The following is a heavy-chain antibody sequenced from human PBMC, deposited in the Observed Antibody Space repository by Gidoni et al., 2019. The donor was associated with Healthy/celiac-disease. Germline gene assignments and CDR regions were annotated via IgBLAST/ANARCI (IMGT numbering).Heavy chain of an antibody. V-gene: IGHV3-33*01. CDR3: AREPPRGYSSGWYRNYFDY. CDR1: GFTFSSYG. CDR2: IWYDGSNK. Sequence: QVQLVESGGGVVQPGRSLRLSCAASGFTFSSYGMHWVRQAPGKGLEWVAVIWYDGSNKYYADPVKGRFTISRDNSKNTLYLQMNSLRAEDTAVYYCAREPPRGYSSGWYRNYFDYWGQGTLVTVSS. D-gene: IGHD6-19*01. J-gene: IGHJ4*02.